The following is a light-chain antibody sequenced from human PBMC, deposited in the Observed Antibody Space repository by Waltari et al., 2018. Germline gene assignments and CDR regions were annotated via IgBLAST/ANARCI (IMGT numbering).Light chain of an antibody. CDR3: QQINSYPYT. Sequence: DIQLTQSPSFLSASVGDRVTIACRASQAISNYLAWYQQKPGKAPKRLIYAASTLHVGVPSRFSGSGSGAEFTLTIRSLQPEDFATYYCQQINSYPYTFGQGTKLEIK. CDR2: AAS. CDR1: QAISNY. J-gene: IGKJ2*01. V-gene: IGKV1-9*01.